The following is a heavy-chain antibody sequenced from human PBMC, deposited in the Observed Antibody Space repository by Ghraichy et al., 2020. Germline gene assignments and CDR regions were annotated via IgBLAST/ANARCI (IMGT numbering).Heavy chain of an antibody. Sequence: SLRLSCAASGFTLSVSAIHWVRQASGKGLEWVGRVRSKANSYATAYAASVKGRFTISRDDSKNTAYLRMNSLKTEDTAVYYCTRLRDILPGREELDAFDVWGQGTKVTVSS. CDR1: GFTLSVSA. V-gene: IGHV3-73*01. CDR3: TRLRDILPGREELDAFDV. J-gene: IGHJ3*01. CDR2: VRSKANSYAT. D-gene: IGHD3-9*01.